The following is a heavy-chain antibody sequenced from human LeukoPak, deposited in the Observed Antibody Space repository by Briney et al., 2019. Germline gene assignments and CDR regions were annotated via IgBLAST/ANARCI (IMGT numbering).Heavy chain of an antibody. CDR2: INHSGST. D-gene: IGHD1-7*01. CDR1: GVSFSGYY. J-gene: IGHJ4*02. Sequence: SETLSLTCAVYGVSFSGYYWSWIRQPPGKGLEWIGEINHSGSTNYNPSLKSRVTISVDTSKNQFSLKLSSVTAADTAVYYCARVRPYYNWNYPYYLDYWGQGTLVTVSS. CDR3: ARVRPYYNWNYPYYLDY. V-gene: IGHV4-34*01.